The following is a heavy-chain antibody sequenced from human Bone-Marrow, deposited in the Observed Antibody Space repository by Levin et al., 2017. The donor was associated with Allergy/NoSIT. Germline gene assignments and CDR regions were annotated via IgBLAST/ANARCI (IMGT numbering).Heavy chain of an antibody. CDR2: ISTSSSYI. V-gene: IGHV3-21*01. D-gene: IGHD2-2*01. J-gene: IGHJ4*02. CDR3: ASSLRPCSSENY. CDR1: GFTFSSYS. Sequence: PGGSLRLSCAASGFTFSSYSMNWVRQAPGKGLEWVSSISTSSSYIYYADSMKGRFTISRDNAKNSLFLQMNSLRAEDTAVYYCASSLRPCSSENYWGQGTLVTVSS.